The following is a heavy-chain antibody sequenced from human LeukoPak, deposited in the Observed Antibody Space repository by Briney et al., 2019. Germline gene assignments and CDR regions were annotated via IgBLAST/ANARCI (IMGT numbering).Heavy chain of an antibody. Sequence: GGSLRLSCAASGLTLGIYAMICVRHAPPKGLEWVLLISGSGTSTYYPDSVKGRFTISRDNSKNTVYLQMNSLRAEDTAVYYCAKGVSGYGSGRPFDYWGQGTLVTVSS. CDR1: GLTLGIYA. CDR2: ISGSGTST. CDR3: AKGVSGYGSGRPFDY. J-gene: IGHJ4*02. D-gene: IGHD3-10*01. V-gene: IGHV3-23*01.